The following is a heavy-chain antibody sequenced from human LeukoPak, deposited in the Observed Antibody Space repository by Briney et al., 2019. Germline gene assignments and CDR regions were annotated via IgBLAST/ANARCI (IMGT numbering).Heavy chain of an antibody. CDR2: IYSGGST. D-gene: IGHD4-23*01. CDR3: AGHTVVTSYYYGMDV. CDR1: GFTVSSNY. J-gene: IGHJ6*02. V-gene: IGHV3-53*01. Sequence: GGSLRLSCAASGFTVSSNYMSWVRQAPGKGLEWVSVIYSGGSTYYADSVKGRFTISRDNSKNTLYLQMNSLRAEDTAVYYCAGHTVVTSYYYGMDVWGQGTTVTVSS.